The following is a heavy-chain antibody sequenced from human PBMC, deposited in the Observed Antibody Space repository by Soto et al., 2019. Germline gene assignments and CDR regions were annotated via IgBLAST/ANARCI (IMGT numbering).Heavy chain of an antibody. CDR1: GFSLSTGGVG. CDR2: FYWVDVK. D-gene: IGHD2-15*01. J-gene: IGHJ6*02. V-gene: IGHV2-5*02. Sequence: QITLKESGPTLVKPTQTLTLTCTFSGFSLSTGGVGLAWIGQPPGKALEWLALFYWVDVKRYRPSLETRLTITKDTSKNQVVLTMTNMDSVDTATYYCAYLPCSGGSCYWFSYSGMDVWGQGTTVTVSS. CDR3: AYLPCSGGSCYWFSYSGMDV.